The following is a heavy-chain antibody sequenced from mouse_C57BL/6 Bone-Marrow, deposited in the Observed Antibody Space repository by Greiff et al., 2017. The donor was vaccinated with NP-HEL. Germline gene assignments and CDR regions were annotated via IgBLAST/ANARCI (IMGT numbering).Heavy chain of an antibody. CDR1: GYTFTDYE. CDR3: TREEIYYYGSRRWYFDV. CDR2: IDPETGGT. J-gene: IGHJ1*03. Sequence: VQLQQSGAELVRPGASVTLSCKASGYTFTDYEMHRVKQTPVHGLEWIGAIDPETGGTAYNQKFKGKAILTADKSSSTAYMELRSLTSEDSAVYYCTREEIYYYGSRRWYFDVWGTGTTVTVSS. V-gene: IGHV1-15*01. D-gene: IGHD1-1*01.